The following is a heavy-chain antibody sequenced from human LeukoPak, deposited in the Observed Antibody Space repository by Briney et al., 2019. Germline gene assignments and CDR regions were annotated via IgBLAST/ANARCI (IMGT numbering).Heavy chain of an antibody. CDR2: IYHSGST. D-gene: IGHD6-13*01. V-gene: IGHV4-38-2*02. Sequence: PSETLSLTCTVSGYSISSGYYWGWIRQPPGKGLEWIGSIYHSGSTYYNPSLKSRVTISVDTSKNQFPLKLSSVTAADTAVYYCARGVYGDYWGQGTLVTVSS. CDR3: ARGVYGDY. J-gene: IGHJ4*02. CDR1: GYSISSGYY.